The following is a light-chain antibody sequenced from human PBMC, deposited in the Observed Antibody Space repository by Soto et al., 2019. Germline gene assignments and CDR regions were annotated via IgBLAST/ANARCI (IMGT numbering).Light chain of an antibody. J-gene: IGKJ5*01. CDR2: DVS. CDR1: QDIRGA. V-gene: IGKV1-13*02. Sequence: IQLTQSPSSLSASVGDRVTITCRASQDIRGALAWYQQKPGKAPKLLIYDVSSLQSGVPSRFSGSGSGTDFTLTISSLQPEDFATYYCQQFNIYPITFGQGTRLEIK. CDR3: QQFNIYPIT.